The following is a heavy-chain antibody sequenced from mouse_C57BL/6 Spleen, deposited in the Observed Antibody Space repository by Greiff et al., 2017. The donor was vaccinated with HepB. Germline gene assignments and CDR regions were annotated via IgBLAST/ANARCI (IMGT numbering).Heavy chain of an antibody. CDR3: ARCGLPFDY. Sequence: EVQLQQSGPELVKPGASVKISCKASGYTFTDYYMNWVKQSHGKSLEWIGDINPNNGGTSYNQKFKGKATLTVDKSSSTAYMELRSLTSEDSAVYYCARCGLPFDYWGQGTTLTVSS. CDR2: INPNNGGT. J-gene: IGHJ2*01. CDR1: GYTFTDYY. V-gene: IGHV1-26*01. D-gene: IGHD3-1*01.